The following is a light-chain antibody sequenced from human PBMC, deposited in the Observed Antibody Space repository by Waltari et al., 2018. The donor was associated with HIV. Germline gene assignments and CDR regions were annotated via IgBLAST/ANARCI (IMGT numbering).Light chain of an antibody. Sequence: QSALAQPPSASGSARQSVTISCTGTSSDVGAYNYVSWYQQHPGKSPKLIIYDVTKRPSGVPDRFSGSKSGNTASLTVSGLQGEDEADYYCSSYADSDTPVVFGGGTKLTVL. CDR3: SSYADSDTPVV. CDR2: DVT. V-gene: IGLV2-8*01. CDR1: SSDVGAYNY. J-gene: IGLJ2*01.